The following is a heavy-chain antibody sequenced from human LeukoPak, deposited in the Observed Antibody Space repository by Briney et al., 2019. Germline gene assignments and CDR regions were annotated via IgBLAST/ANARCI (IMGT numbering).Heavy chain of an antibody. D-gene: IGHD6-13*01. CDR1: GGSFSGYY. CDR2: INHSGST. V-gene: IGHV4-34*01. CDR3: ARRPGYSSSWYRGRGYFDY. Sequence: SETLSLTCAVYGGSFSGYYWSWLRQPPGKGLEWIGEINHSGSTNYNPSLKSRVTISVDTSKNQFSLKLSSVTAADTAVYYCARRPGYSSSWYRGRGYFDYWGQGTLVTVSS. J-gene: IGHJ4*02.